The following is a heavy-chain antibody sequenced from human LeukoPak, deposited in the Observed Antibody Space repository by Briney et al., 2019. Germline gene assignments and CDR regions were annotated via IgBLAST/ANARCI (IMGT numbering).Heavy chain of an antibody. CDR3: ARLGLVRGVIAGSGAFDI. V-gene: IGHV1-2*02. Sequence: ASVKVSCKASGYTFTGYYMHWVRQAPGQGLEWMGWINPNSGGTNYAQKFQGRVTMTRDTSISTAYMELSRLRSDDTAVYYCARLGLVRGVIAGSGAFDIWGQGTMVTVSS. J-gene: IGHJ3*02. CDR1: GYTFTGYY. D-gene: IGHD3-10*01. CDR2: INPNSGGT.